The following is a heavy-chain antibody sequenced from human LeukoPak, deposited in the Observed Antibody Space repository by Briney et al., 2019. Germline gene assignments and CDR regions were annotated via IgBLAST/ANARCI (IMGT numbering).Heavy chain of an antibody. CDR2: INSDGSST. J-gene: IGHJ4*02. Sequence: GGSLRLSCAASGFTFSSYWMHWVRQAPGKGLVWVSRINSDGSSTSYADSVKGRFTISRDNAKNTLYLEMNSLRAEDTAVHYCARYLGTQRGGYWGQGTLVTVSS. CDR3: ARYLGTQRGGY. V-gene: IGHV3-74*01. D-gene: IGHD1-1*01. CDR1: GFTFSSYW.